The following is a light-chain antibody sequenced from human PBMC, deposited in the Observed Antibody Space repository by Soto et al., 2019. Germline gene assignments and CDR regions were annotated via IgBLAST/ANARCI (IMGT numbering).Light chain of an antibody. CDR2: DAS. CDR3: QQYISSPLT. J-gene: IGKJ1*01. CDR1: QRVSSY. V-gene: IGKV3-20*01. Sequence: EIVLTQSPDTLSLSPGERATLSCRASQRVSSYLAWYQQKPGQAPRLLIYDASNRATGIPDRFSASGSGTDFTLTISRLEPEDFAVYYCQQYISSPLTFGQGTKV.